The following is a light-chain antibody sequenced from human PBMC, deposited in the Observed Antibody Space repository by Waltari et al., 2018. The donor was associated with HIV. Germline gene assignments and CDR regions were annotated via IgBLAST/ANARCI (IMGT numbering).Light chain of an antibody. CDR3: QQYYSIPLT. CDR1: QRVLYSSDNKNH. J-gene: IGKJ4*01. V-gene: IGKV4-1*01. CDR2: GAS. Sequence: IALTQSPDSLAVSLGERATINCKSGQRVLYSSDNKNHVACYQQKPGQPPKLLIYGASTRESGVPDRFSGSGSGTDFTLTINNLKAEDVAVYYCQQYYSIPLTFGGGTKVEIK.